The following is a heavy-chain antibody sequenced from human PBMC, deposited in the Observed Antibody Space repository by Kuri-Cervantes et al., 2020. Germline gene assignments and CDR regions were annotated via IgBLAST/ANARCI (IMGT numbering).Heavy chain of an antibody. CDR1: GFTFNIFS. J-gene: IGHJ4*02. Sequence: GGSLRLSCAASGFTFNIFSMAWVRQAPGKGLVWVSSITDSGVTTYYADSVRGRFTVSRDNSKNTLFLQMNSLRAEDTAVYYCAKGSDSGYDQDYWGQGSLVTVSS. D-gene: IGHD5-12*01. CDR3: AKGSDSGYDQDY. CDR2: ITDSGVTT. V-gene: IGHV3-23*01.